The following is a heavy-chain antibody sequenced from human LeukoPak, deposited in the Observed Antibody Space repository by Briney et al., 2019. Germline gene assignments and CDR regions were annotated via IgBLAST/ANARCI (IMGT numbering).Heavy chain of an antibody. CDR2: IIPIFGTA. J-gene: IGHJ4*02. CDR1: GGTFSIYA. CDR3: ARDSAVPFDY. D-gene: IGHD1-26*01. Sequence: SVTVSCTASGGTFSIYAISWVRQAPGQGLEWMGGIIPIFGTANYAQKFQGRVTITADESTSTAYMELSSLRSEDTAVYYCARDSAVPFDYWGQGTLVTVSS. V-gene: IGHV1-69*01.